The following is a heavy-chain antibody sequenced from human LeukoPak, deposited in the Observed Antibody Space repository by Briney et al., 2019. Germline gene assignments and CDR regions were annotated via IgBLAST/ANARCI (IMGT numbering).Heavy chain of an antibody. CDR3: ARRSRVAGGRNWFDP. Sequence: SETLSLTCTVSGCSISSYYWSWIRQPPGKGLEWVGYIYYSGSTNYNPSLKSRVTISVDTSKNQFSLKLSSVTAADTAVYYCARRSRVAGGRNWFDPWGQGTLVTVSS. CDR2: IYYSGST. D-gene: IGHD3-10*01. J-gene: IGHJ5*02. V-gene: IGHV4-59*12. CDR1: GCSISSYY.